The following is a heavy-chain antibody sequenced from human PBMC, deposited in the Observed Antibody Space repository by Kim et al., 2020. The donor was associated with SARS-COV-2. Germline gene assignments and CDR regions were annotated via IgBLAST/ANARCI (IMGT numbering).Heavy chain of an antibody. Sequence: AYGDSVKGRFTISRDNAKNALYLQMSSLRPEDTAFYHCARDIKGDYFFDYWGQGTLVTVSS. D-gene: IGHD4-17*01. J-gene: IGHJ4*02. V-gene: IGHV3-9*01. CDR3: ARDIKGDYFFDY.